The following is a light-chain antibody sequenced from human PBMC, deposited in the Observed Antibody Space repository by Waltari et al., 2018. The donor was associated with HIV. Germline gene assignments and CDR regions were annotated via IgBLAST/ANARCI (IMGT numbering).Light chain of an antibody. V-gene: IGLV2-8*01. J-gene: IGLJ2*01. CDR1: SSHVGRYDS. Sequence: QSALTQPPSASGSPGPSVTISCTGTSSHVGRYDSVSWYQQHPGKAPKPLIYEVNKLPSGVPARFSGSKSGNTASLTVSGLQAEDEAEYSCTSYAGIITVVFGGGTKLTVL. CDR2: EVN. CDR3: TSYAGIITVV.